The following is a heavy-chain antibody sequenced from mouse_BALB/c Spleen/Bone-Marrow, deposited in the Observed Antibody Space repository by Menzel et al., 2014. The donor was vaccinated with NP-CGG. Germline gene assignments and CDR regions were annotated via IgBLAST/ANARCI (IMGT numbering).Heavy chain of an antibody. CDR2: INPYNDGT. CDR3: ARGGYGNVYYAMDY. Sequence: EVKLVESGPELVKPGASVKMSCKASGYTFTSYVMHWVEQKPGQGLEWIGYINPYNDGTKYNEKFKGKATLTSDKSSSTAYMELSSLTSEDSAVYYCARGGYGNVYYAMDYWGQGTSVTVSS. D-gene: IGHD2-10*02. V-gene: IGHV1-14*01. CDR1: GYTFTSYV. J-gene: IGHJ4*01.